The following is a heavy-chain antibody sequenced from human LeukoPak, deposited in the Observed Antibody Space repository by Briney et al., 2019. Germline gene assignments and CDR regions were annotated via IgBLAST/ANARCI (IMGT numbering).Heavy chain of an antibody. CDR3: AKGYSNPSHFVY. J-gene: IGHJ4*02. D-gene: IGHD4-11*01. CDR2: ISGGGTYT. CDR1: GCTFSSYA. Sequence: GGSLRLSCAASGCTFSSYAMSWVRQAPGKGLDWVSTISGGGTYTYYADSVKSRFTISRDNSKNTLYLQMNSLRAEDTAVYYCAKGYSNPSHFVYWGQGALVTVSS. V-gene: IGHV3-23*01.